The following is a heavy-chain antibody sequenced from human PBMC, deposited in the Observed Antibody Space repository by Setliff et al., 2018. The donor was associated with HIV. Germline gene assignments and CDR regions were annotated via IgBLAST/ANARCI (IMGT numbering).Heavy chain of an antibody. J-gene: IGHJ4*02. D-gene: IGHD6-13*01. CDR3: AHAHPYSSSWYWGFFFDY. V-gene: IGHV2-5*02. CDR2: IYWDDDK. CDR1: GFSLSISGVG. Sequence: SGPTLVNPTQTLTLTCTFSGFSLSISGVGVGWIRQPPGKALEWLALIYWDDDKRYSPSLKSRLTITKDTSKNQVVLTMTNMEPVDTDTYYCAHAHPYSSSWYWGFFFDYWGQGTLVTVSS.